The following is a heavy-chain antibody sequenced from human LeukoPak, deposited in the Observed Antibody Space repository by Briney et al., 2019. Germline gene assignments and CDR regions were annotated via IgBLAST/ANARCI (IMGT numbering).Heavy chain of an antibody. J-gene: IGHJ5*02. CDR2: ISANSGDT. V-gene: IGHV1-18*01. Sequence: GASVKVSCKASGYTFTTYGINWVRQAPGQGLEWMGWISANSGDTSYAQNLQGRVTLTTDTSTSTFYLELRSLTFDDTAVYYCARDALMGATFRGAFFYWFDPWGQGTLVTVSS. CDR1: GYTFTTYG. D-gene: IGHD1-26*01. CDR3: ARDALMGATFRGAFFYWFDP.